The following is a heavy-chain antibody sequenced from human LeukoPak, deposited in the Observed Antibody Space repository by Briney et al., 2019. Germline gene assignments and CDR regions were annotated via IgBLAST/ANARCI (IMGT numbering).Heavy chain of an antibody. CDR2: ISSDGTYT. J-gene: IGHJ3*02. Sequence: PGGSLRLSCAASGFTFSSHLMHWVRQAPGKGLVWVSRISSDGTYTNYADSVRGRFTISRDNAKNTLYLQMNSLRAEDTAVYYCVSAMHAFDIWGQGTMVTVSS. CDR3: VSAMHAFDI. CDR1: GFTFSSHL. V-gene: IGHV3-74*01.